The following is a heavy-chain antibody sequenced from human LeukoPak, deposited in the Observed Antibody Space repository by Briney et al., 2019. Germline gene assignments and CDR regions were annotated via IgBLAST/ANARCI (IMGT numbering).Heavy chain of an antibody. Sequence: GGSLRLSCAASGFIFTTYAMIWVRQARGKGLEWVSTISGGGGSTFYADSVKGRFTIFRVNSKNTLYLQMNSLRAEDTAIYYCAKDMSDYTNFPDVWGQGTTVTVSS. CDR3: AKDMSDYTNFPDV. D-gene: IGHD4-11*01. J-gene: IGHJ6*02. CDR1: GFIFTTYA. V-gene: IGHV3-23*01. CDR2: ISGGGGST.